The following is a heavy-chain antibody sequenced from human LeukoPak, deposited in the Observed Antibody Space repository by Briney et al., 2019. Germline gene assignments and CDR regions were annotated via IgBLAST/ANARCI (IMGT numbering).Heavy chain of an antibody. CDR3: AREER. Sequence: GGSLRLSCAASGFTFRNYWMSWARQAPGKGLEWVANIKEDGSERYYVDSVKGRFTISRDNAKNSLYLQMNSLRAEDTAVYYCAREERWGQGTLVTVSS. D-gene: IGHD1-1*01. CDR1: GFTFRNYW. CDR2: IKEDGSER. V-gene: IGHV3-7*01. J-gene: IGHJ4*02.